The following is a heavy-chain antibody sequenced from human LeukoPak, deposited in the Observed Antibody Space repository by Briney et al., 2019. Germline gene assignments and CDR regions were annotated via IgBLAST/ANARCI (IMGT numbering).Heavy chain of an antibody. D-gene: IGHD5-12*01. CDR2: IYYSGST. CDR3: ARVATTTNPPQRPFDY. V-gene: IGHV4-38-2*01. J-gene: IGHJ4*02. CDR1: GYSISSGYY. Sequence: PSETLSLTCAVSGYSISSGYYWGWIRQPPGKGLEWIGSIYYSGSTYYNPSLKSRVTISVDTSKNQFSLKLSSMTAADTAVYYCARVATTTNPPQRPFDYWGQGTLVTVSS.